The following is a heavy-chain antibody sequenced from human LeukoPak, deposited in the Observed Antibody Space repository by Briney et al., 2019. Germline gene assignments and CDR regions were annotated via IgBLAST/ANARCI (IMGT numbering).Heavy chain of an antibody. Sequence: GGSLRLSCAASGFTFSSYWLHWVRQAPGKGLVGVSRINDDGRSGSYADSVKGRFTISRDNAKNTLYLQMKSIRADNEAVYDCSRVRWGGLYYFHYWGQGTLATVSS. V-gene: IGHV3-74*01. J-gene: IGHJ4*02. CDR1: GFTFSSYW. CDR3: SRVRWGGLYYFHY. D-gene: IGHD3-16*01. CDR2: INDDGRSG.